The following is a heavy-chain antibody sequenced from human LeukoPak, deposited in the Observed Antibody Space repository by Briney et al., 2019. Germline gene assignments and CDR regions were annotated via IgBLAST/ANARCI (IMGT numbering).Heavy chain of an antibody. CDR1: GGSISSCY. V-gene: IGHV4-59*01. J-gene: IGHJ3*02. CDR3: ARIGTMTKGAFDI. D-gene: IGHD3-22*01. CDR2: IYYSGST. Sequence: SETLSLTCTVSGGSISSCYWSWIRQPPGKGLEWIGYIYYSGSTNYNPSLKSRVTISVDTSKNQFSLKLSSVTAADTAVYYCARIGTMTKGAFDIWGQGTMVTVSS.